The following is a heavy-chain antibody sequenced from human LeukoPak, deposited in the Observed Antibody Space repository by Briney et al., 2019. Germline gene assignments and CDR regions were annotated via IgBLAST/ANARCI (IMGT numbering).Heavy chain of an antibody. CDR3: ARRRAEMATSPFDY. D-gene: IGHD5-24*01. J-gene: IGHJ4*02. V-gene: IGHV4-39*01. CDR1: GGSISSSSYY. CDR2: IYYSGST. Sequence: SETLSLTCTVSGGSISSSSYYWGWIRQPPGKGLEWIGSIYYSGSTYYNPSLKSRVTISVDTSKNQFSLKLSSVTAADTAVYYCARRRAEMATSPFDYWGQGTLSPSPQ.